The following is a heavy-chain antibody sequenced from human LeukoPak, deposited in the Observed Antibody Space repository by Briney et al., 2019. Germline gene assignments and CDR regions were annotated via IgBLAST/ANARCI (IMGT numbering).Heavy chain of an antibody. V-gene: IGHV3-74*01. D-gene: IGHD3-10*01. Sequence: GGSLRLSCAASGFTFSNYWMHWVRQDPGKGLVWVSYINPDGSNTNYADSVKGRFTISRDNAKNALYLQMNNLRAEDTAVYYCAKDLHYGSADYWGQGTLVTVSS. CDR3: AKDLHYGSADY. CDR2: INPDGSNT. CDR1: GFTFSNYW. J-gene: IGHJ4*02.